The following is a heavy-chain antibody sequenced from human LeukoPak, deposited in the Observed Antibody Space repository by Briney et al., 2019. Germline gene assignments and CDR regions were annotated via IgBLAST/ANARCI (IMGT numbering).Heavy chain of an antibody. CDR3: ARDLAWGAFDY. CDR2: INPSGGKT. D-gene: IGHD7-27*01. V-gene: IGHV3-23*01. Sequence: PGGSLRLSCAASGFTFNTYGMSWVRQAPGKGLEWVSAINPSGGKTYSADSVKGRFTIPRDDSRNTLSLQMNSLRVEDTAVYYCARDLAWGAFDYWGQGILVAVSS. J-gene: IGHJ4*02. CDR1: GFTFNTYG.